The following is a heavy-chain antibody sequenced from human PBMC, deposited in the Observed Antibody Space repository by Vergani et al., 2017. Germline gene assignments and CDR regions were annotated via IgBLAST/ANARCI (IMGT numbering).Heavy chain of an antibody. Sequence: EVQLVQSGAEVMKPRATMQISCTVSGYTFTDHYMHWVNQAPGKGLEWMGLVDPADGETIYEEKFKGRVTIAADTSTDTAHLELSSLRSEDTAVYYCATPQTVTTGGMEVWGEGATVIVSP. J-gene: IGHJ6*04. V-gene: IGHV1-69-2*01. CDR1: GYTFTDHY. CDR2: VDPADGET. CDR3: ATPQTVTTGGMEV. D-gene: IGHD4-17*01.